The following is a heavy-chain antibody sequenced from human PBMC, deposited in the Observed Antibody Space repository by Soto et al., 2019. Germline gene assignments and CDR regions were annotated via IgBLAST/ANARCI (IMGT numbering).Heavy chain of an antibody. J-gene: IGHJ5*02. D-gene: IGHD3-22*01. CDR2: ISGSVDNT. V-gene: IGHV3-23*01. Sequence: EVQLLESGGGLVQPGGSLRLSCAASGFTFSSYVMSWVRQAPGKGLEWVSGISGSVDNTYYADSVKGRFTISRDNSKNPLFLQMTSMTAEDTALYFCANEMGDYYDSSGSWFDPWGQGTLVTVSS. CDR3: ANEMGDYYDSSGSWFDP. CDR1: GFTFSSYV.